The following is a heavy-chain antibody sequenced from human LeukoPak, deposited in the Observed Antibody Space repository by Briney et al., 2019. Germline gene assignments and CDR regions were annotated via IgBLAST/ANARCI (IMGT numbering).Heavy chain of an antibody. CDR1: GFTFSSYG. Sequence: PGRSLRLSCAASGFTFSSYGMHWVRQAPGKGLEWVAVISYDGSNKYYADSVKGRFTISRDNSKNTLYLQMNSLRAEDTAVYYCARTVNSVYYYGMDVWGQGTTVTVSS. J-gene: IGHJ6*02. CDR3: ARTVNSVYYYGMDV. CDR2: ISYDGSNK. V-gene: IGHV3-30*19. D-gene: IGHD5-24*01.